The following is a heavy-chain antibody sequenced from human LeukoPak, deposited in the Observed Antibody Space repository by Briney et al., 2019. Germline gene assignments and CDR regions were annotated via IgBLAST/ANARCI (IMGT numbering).Heavy chain of an antibody. D-gene: IGHD6-13*01. V-gene: IGHV1-2*06. CDR3: ARVTVPGSSWYVGWFDP. CDR2: INPNSGAK. Sequence: ASVKVSCKASGYSFTGPAYYLHWVRQAPGQGLEWTGRINPNSGAKNYAEKFQGRVTMTRDTFISTAYMELSRLRFDDTAIYYCARVTVPGSSWYVGWFDPWGQGTLVTVSS. J-gene: IGHJ5*02. CDR1: GYSFTGPAYY.